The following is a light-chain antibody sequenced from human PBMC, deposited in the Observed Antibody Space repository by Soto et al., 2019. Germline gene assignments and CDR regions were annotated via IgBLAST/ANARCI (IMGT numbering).Light chain of an antibody. J-gene: IGKJ1*01. CDR1: QSVGTK. CDR2: GAS. Sequence: IVMTQSPATLSVPPGERANLSCRASQSVGTKLAWYQQTPGQAPRLLIYGASTRATGIPARFSGSGSGTEFTLTISSLQSEDFAVYYCQQYNNWRTFGQGTKVDI. V-gene: IGKV3-15*01. CDR3: QQYNNWRT.